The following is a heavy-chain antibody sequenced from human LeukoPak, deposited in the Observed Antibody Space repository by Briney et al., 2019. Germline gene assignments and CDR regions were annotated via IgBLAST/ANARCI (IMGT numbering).Heavy chain of an antibody. Sequence: PSETLSLTCTVSGGSISSYYWSWIRQPPGKGLEWIEYIYYSGSTNYNPSLKSRVTISVDTSKNQFSLKLSSVTAADTAVYYCARVGGRWLQIDYWGQGTLVTVSS. CDR1: GGSISSYY. D-gene: IGHD5-24*01. J-gene: IGHJ4*02. V-gene: IGHV4-59*01. CDR3: ARVGGRWLQIDY. CDR2: IYYSGST.